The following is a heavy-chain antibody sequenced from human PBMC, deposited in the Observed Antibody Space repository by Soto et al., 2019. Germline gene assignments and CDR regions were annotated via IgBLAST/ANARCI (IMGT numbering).Heavy chain of an antibody. Sequence: GASVKVSCKASGYTFTSYGISWVRQAPGQGLEWMGWISAYNGNTNYAQKLQGRVTMTTDTSTSTAYMELRSLRSDDTAVYYCARDRAIPDSSGQSGYWGQGTLVTVSS. CDR2: ISAYNGNT. CDR3: ARDRAIPDSSGQSGY. CDR1: GYTFTSYG. V-gene: IGHV1-18*01. J-gene: IGHJ4*02. D-gene: IGHD3-22*01.